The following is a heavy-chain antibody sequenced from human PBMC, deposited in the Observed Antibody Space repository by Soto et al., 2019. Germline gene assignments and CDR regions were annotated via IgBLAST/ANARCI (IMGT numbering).Heavy chain of an antibody. CDR2: IWCEGSNK. D-gene: IGHD5-18*01. J-gene: IGHJ4*02. CDR1: GFTFSSYG. Sequence: QVQLVESGGGVVQPGRYLRLSCAASGFTFSSYGMHWVRQAPGKGLEWVAVIWCEGSNKDYADSVKGRFTIDRDNSKTTVYLQLNSLKAEDTAVYYCARGAEDTAMVTQPTLKMFDYWGQGTLVTVSS. CDR3: ARGAEDTAMVTQPTLKMFDY. V-gene: IGHV3-33*01.